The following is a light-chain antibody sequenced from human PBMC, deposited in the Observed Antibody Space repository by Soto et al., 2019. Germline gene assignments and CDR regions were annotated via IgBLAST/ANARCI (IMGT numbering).Light chain of an antibody. V-gene: IGLV2-14*01. CDR2: GVS. CDR3: SVYTRTSTYV. Sequence: QSVLTQPASVSGSPGQSITMSCTGSSSDFGDDKYVSWYQQQPGKGPHLLIYGVSNRPSGVSDRFSGSKSGNTASLTISGLQAEDEGDYYCSVYTRTSTYVFGTGTKLTVL. CDR1: SSDFGDDKY. J-gene: IGLJ1*01.